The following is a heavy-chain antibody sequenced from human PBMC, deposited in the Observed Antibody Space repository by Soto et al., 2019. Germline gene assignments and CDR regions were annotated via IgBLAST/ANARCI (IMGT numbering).Heavy chain of an antibody. Sequence: QVQLVQSGAEVKKPGSSVKVSCKASGGTFSSYAISWVRQAPGQGLEWMGGIIPIFGTANYAQTFQGRVTITADESTSTAYMELSSLRSEDTAVYYCARWSSGITGTSSHYYYGMDVWGQGTTVTVS. CDR2: IIPIFGTA. V-gene: IGHV1-69*01. J-gene: IGHJ6*02. CDR3: ARWSSGITGTSSHYYYGMDV. CDR1: GGTFSSYA. D-gene: IGHD1-7*01.